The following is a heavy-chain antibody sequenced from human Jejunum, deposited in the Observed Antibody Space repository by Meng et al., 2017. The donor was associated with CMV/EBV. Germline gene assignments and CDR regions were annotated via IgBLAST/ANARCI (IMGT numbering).Heavy chain of an antibody. CDR3: ARDTPHNAFDP. J-gene: IGHJ5*02. CDR2: IYSDHSGGTP. CDR1: GFSVNTNY. Sequence: SGFSVNTNYISWVRQAPGKGLEWVAIIYSDHSGGTPYYADSVKGRFTVSRDDARNIIYLQMNNLRDEDTAVYYCARDTPHNAFDPWGQGALVTVSS. V-gene: IGHV3-66*01. D-gene: IGHD2-15*01.